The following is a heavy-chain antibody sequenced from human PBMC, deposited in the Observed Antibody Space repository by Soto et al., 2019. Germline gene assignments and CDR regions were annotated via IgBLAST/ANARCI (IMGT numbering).Heavy chain of an antibody. D-gene: IGHD3-3*01. CDR3: AREAIFGVVISGNYYYYGMDV. V-gene: IGHV1-18*01. J-gene: IGHJ6*04. Sequence: ASVKVSCKASGYTFTSYGISWVRQAPGQGLEWMGWISAYNGNTNYAQKLQGRVTMTTDTSTSTAYMELRSLRSDDTAVYYRAREAIFGVVISGNYYYYGMDVWGKGTKVTVSS. CDR2: ISAYNGNT. CDR1: GYTFTSYG.